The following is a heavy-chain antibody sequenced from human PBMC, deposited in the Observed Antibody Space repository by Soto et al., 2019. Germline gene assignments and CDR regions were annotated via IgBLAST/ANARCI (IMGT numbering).Heavy chain of an antibody. CDR2: IYYSGST. J-gene: IGHJ6*02. CDR3: ARDCSGGSCYSGAGYGMDV. D-gene: IGHD2-15*01. Sequence: CTVSGGSISSGGYYWSWIRQHPGKGLEWIGYIYYSGSTYYNPSLKSRVTISVDTSKNQFSLKLSSVTAADTAVYYCARDCSGGSCYSGAGYGMDVWGQGTTVTVSS. V-gene: IGHV4-31*03. CDR1: GGSISSGGYY.